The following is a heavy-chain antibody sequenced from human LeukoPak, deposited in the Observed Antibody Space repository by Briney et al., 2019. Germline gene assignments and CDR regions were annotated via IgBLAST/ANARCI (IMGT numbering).Heavy chain of an antibody. D-gene: IGHD6-13*01. Sequence: ASVKVSCKASGYTFTGYSLHWVRQAPGQGLEWMAWINPNSGGTNYAQKFQGRVTMTRDTSISTAYMELSRLRSDDTAVYYCARSVGGIAAAPFDYWGQGTLVSVSS. J-gene: IGHJ4*02. CDR3: ARSVGGIAAAPFDY. V-gene: IGHV1-2*02. CDR2: INPNSGGT. CDR1: GYTFTGYS.